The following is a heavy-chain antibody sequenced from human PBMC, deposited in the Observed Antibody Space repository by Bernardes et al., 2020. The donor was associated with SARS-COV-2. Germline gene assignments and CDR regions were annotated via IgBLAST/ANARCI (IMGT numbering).Heavy chain of an antibody. CDR2: IAPYNHNP. CDR1: GYTFTTHG. CDR3: ARAAAYTRTFDY. Sequence: ASVKVSCKASGYTFTTHGISWVRQAPGQGLEWMGWIAPYNHNPNFAQKFQGRVTMTTDTSTSTVYMELKSLRSDDTAVYYCARAAAYTRTFDYWGQGTLVTVSS. J-gene: IGHJ4*02. V-gene: IGHV1-18*04. D-gene: IGHD4-4*01.